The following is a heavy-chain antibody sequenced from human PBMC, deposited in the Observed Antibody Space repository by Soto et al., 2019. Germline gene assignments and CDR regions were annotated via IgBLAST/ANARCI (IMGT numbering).Heavy chain of an antibody. D-gene: IGHD2-15*01. V-gene: IGHV3-64D*06. CDR1: GFALSIYA. CDR2: ISSNGIST. Sequence: GSLRLSCSASGFALSIYAMHWVRQAPGKGLEYVSSISSNGISTYYADSVKGRFTISRDNSKNTLYIQMNSLRPDDTALYYCVKDEGFCSGGNCYSVARGGFDLWGQGTMVTVSS. CDR3: VKDEGFCSGGNCYSVARGGFDL. J-gene: IGHJ3*01.